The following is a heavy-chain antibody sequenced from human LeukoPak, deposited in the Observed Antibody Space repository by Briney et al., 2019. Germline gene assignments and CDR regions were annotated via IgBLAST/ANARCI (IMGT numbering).Heavy chain of an antibody. V-gene: IGHV4-39*07. CDR3: ARGGKQHLPYFDY. Sequence: SETLSLTCTVSGGSISSSSYYWVWIRQPPGKGLEWIGTVYYSGSTYYNPSLKSRVTISLDTSKNQFSLKLSSVTAADTAVYYCARGGKQHLPYFDYWGQGTLVTVSS. CDR2: VYYSGST. CDR1: GGSISSSSYY. J-gene: IGHJ4*02. D-gene: IGHD6-13*01.